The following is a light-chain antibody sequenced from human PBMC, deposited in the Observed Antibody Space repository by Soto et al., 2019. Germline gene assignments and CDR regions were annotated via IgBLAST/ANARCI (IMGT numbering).Light chain of an antibody. CDR3: LQYNSFPPT. CDR1: QGVRND. J-gene: IGKJ3*01. CDR2: DAS. V-gene: IGKV1-17*01. Sequence: DIHMSQSPSSLSASVGYRFIITCRARQGVRNDLGWFQQKPERAPKRLIYDASNLESGVPSRFRGSGSGTEFTLTISSLQPEDFETYYCLQYNSFPPTFGPGTKVDIK.